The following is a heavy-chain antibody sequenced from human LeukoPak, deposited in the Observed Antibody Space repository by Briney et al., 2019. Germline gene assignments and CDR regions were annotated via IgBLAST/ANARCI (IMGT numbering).Heavy chain of an antibody. CDR1: GGSISSSSYY. D-gene: IGHD4-17*01. J-gene: IGHJ6*03. CDR2: IYYSGST. V-gene: IGHV4-39*01. Sequence: SETLSLTCTVSGGSISSSSYYWGWIRQPPGKGLEWIGSIYYSGSTYYSPSLKSRVTISVDTSKNQFSLKLSSVTAADTAVYYCARQGVLGEYYYYYMDVWGKGTTVTISS. CDR3: ARQGVLGEYYYYYMDV.